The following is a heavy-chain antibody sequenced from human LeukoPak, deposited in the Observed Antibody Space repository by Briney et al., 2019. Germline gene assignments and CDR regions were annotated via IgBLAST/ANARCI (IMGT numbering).Heavy chain of an antibody. CDR1: GFTFDDYA. Sequence: GGSLRLSCVASGFTFDDYAMHWFRQPPGKGLEWVSGSSWNSGRMDYADSVKGRFTISRDNAKNSLYLQMNSLRTEDMAFYYCAKDMGYSSSSTFDYWGQGTLVTVSS. D-gene: IGHD6-6*01. J-gene: IGHJ4*02. CDR3: AKDMGYSSSSTFDY. V-gene: IGHV3-9*03. CDR2: SSWNSGRM.